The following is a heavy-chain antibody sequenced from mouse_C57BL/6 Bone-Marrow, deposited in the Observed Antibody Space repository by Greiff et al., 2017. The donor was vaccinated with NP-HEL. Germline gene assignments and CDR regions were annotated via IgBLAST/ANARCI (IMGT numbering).Heavy chain of an antibody. CDR2: IDPSDSYT. Sequence: VKLQQPGAELVRPGTSVKLSCKASGYTFTSYWMHWVKQRPGQGLEWIGVIDPSDSYTNYNQKFKGKATLTVDTSSSTAYMQLSSLTSEDSAVYYWASQLSLRGYFDHRGKGTPPPVPP. CDR1: GYTFTSYW. J-gene: IGHJ2*01. D-gene: IGHD3-2*02. V-gene: IGHV1-59*01. CDR3: ASQLSLRGYFDH.